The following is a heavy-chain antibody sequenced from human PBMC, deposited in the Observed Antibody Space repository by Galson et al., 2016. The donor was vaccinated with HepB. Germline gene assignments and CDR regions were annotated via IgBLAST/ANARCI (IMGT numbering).Heavy chain of an antibody. J-gene: IGHJ4*02. Sequence: SLRLSCAASGFIFSSYGMHWVRQAPGKGLEWVAVISYDGSNKNHADSVKGRFTISRDNSKNTPYLQMNSLRAEDTAVYYCAKFRTYYDVLAGYHEDYWGQGTLVTVSS. V-gene: IGHV3-30*18. CDR2: ISYDGSNK. CDR1: GFIFSSYG. CDR3: AKFRTYYDVLAGYHEDY. D-gene: IGHD3-9*01.